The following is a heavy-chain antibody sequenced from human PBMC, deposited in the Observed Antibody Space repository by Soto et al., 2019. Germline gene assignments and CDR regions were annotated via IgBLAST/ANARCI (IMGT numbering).Heavy chain of an antibody. Sequence: PSQTLSLTCVISGDSVSSNSAAWNWIRRSPSRGLEWLGRTYYRSKWYNDYAVSVKGRITINPDTSKNQFSLQLNSVTPEDTAVYYCAKEQWLIGDYYYGMDVWGQGTTVTVSS. CDR3: AKEQWLIGDYYYGMDV. J-gene: IGHJ6*02. D-gene: IGHD6-19*01. CDR1: GDSVSSNSAA. CDR2: TYYRSKWYN. V-gene: IGHV6-1*01.